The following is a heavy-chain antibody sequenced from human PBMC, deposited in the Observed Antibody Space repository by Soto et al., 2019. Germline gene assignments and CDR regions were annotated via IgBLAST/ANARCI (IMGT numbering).Heavy chain of an antibody. CDR3: ARGSDDYYDSSGYVVY. D-gene: IGHD3-22*01. CDR1: GGSISSYY. Sequence: SETLSLTRTVSGGSISSYYWSWIRQPPGKGLEWIGYIYYSGSTNYNPSLKSRVTISVDTSKNQFSLKLSSVTAADTAVYYCARGSDDYYDSSGYVVYWGQGTLVTVSS. J-gene: IGHJ4*02. CDR2: IYYSGST. V-gene: IGHV4-59*01.